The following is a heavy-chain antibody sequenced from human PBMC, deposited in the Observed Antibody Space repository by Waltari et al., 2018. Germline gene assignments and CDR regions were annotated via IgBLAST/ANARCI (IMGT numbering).Heavy chain of an antibody. Sequence: QVQLQQWGAGLLKPSETLSLTCAVYGGSFSGYYWSWIRQPPGKGLEWMGEINHSGSTNYNPSLKSRVTISVDTSKNQFSLKLSSVTAADTAVYYCARGGRGLVLNYWGQGTLVTVSS. D-gene: IGHD6-19*01. V-gene: IGHV4-34*01. CDR1: GGSFSGYY. CDR2: INHSGST. CDR3: ARGGRGLVLNY. J-gene: IGHJ4*02.